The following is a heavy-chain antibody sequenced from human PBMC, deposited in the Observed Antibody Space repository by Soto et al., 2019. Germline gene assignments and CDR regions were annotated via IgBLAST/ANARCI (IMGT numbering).Heavy chain of an antibody. D-gene: IGHD2-15*01. Sequence: ASVKVSCKASGGTFSSYAISWVPQAPGQGLEWMGGIIPIFGTANYAQKFQGRVTITADKSTSTAYMELSSLRSEDTAVYYCARDIVVVVAATPGWFDPWGQGTLVTVSS. CDR3: ARDIVVVVAATPGWFDP. J-gene: IGHJ5*02. CDR2: IIPIFGTA. CDR1: GGTFSSYA. V-gene: IGHV1-69*06.